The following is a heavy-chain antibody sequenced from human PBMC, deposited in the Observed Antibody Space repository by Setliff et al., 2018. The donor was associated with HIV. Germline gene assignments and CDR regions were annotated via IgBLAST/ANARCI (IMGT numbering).Heavy chain of an antibody. CDR2: VTHSGTT. Sequence: SETLSLTCAVYGGSFSGFYWTFIRQSPGKGLEWIGEVTHSGTTTYDPSLKSRITISVDTSKNQFSLKLSSVTAADTAVYYCATADFPPPSYIWESYRSGAFDIWGQGTMVTVSS. J-gene: IGHJ3*02. CDR1: GGSFSGFY. D-gene: IGHD3-16*02. CDR3: ATADFPPPSYIWESYRSGAFDI. V-gene: IGHV4-34*10.